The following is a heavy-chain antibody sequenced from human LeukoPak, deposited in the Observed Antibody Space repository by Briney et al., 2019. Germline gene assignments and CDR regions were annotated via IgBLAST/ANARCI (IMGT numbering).Heavy chain of an antibody. Sequence: QPGGSLRLSCAASGFTFSSYWMSWVRQAPGKGLEWVANIKQDGSEKYYVDSVKGRFTISRDNAKNSLYLQMNSLRAEDTAVYYCAVDYYGSGSYYNPPWFDPWGQGTLVTVSS. V-gene: IGHV3-7*01. CDR2: IKQDGSEK. CDR3: AVDYYGSGSYYNPPWFDP. J-gene: IGHJ5*02. D-gene: IGHD3-10*01. CDR1: GFTFSSYW.